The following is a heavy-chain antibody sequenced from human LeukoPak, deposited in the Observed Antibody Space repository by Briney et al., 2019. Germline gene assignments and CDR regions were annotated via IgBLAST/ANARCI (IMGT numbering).Heavy chain of an antibody. D-gene: IGHD1-26*01. J-gene: IGHJ4*02. CDR1: GFTFDDYG. CDR2: INWNGGST. Sequence: PGGSLRLSCAASGFTFDDYGMSWVRQAPGKGLEWVSGINWNGGSTGYADSVKGRFTISRDNAKNSLYLQMNSLRAEDTAVYYCARGLRSGSYADYWGQGTLVTVSS. V-gene: IGHV3-20*04. CDR3: ARGLRSGSYADY.